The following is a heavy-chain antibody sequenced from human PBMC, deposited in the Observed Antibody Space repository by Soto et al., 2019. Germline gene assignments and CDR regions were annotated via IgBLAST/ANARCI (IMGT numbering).Heavy chain of an antibody. V-gene: IGHV1-2*05. J-gene: IGHJ4*02. CDR1: GCTFIDYY. CDR3: ARPPGYISDWYYFDL. CDR2: ISPKSGGT. Sequence: QVQLVQSGAEVKKPGASVKVSSEASGCTFIDYYMHWVRQAPGQGFEWMGRISPKSGGTNYAQKFQGRVTMTWDTSLNTAYMELSSLMSEDTVVYYCARPPGYISDWYYFDLWGQGTLVTVSS. D-gene: IGHD6-19*01.